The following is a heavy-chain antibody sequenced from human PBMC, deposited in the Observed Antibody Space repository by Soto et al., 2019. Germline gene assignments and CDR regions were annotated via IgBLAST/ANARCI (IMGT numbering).Heavy chain of an antibody. J-gene: IGHJ5*02. Sequence: QVQLVESGGGLVKPGGSLRLSCAASGFTFSDYYMSWIRQSPGKGLEWISYISSSSGFTIYADSVKGRFTISRDNAKNSLFLQMRGLGADPRAVYSCAKGAGAVWSDPGGRGTLVTVSS. CDR1: GFTFSDYY. CDR2: ISSSSGFT. V-gene: IGHV3-11*06. D-gene: IGHD1-26*01. CDR3: AKGAGAVWSDP.